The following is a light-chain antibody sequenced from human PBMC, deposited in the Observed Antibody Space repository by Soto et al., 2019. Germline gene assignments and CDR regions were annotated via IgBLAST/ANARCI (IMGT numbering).Light chain of an antibody. Sequence: DIQMTQSPSTLSASVGDRVTITCRASQSISSWLAWYQQKPGKAPNLLIYKASSLESGVPSRFSGSGSGTEFTLTICSLQPDDFATYYCQQYNNYPRTFGQGTKLEIK. CDR3: QQYNNYPRT. J-gene: IGKJ2*01. V-gene: IGKV1-5*03. CDR2: KAS. CDR1: QSISSW.